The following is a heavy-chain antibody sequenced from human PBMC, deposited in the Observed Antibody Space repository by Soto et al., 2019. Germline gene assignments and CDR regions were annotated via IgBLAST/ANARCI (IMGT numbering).Heavy chain of an antibody. CDR3: ARHPSDFWFDP. CDR2: IYYSGST. J-gene: IGHJ5*02. Sequence: PSETLSLTCSVSGGSISSSSYFWGWIRQPPGKGQERIGSIYYSGSTYYNTSLKSRVTVSVDTSKNQFSLKLSSVTVADTAVYYCARHPSDFWFDPWGQGTLVTVSS. D-gene: IGHD2-21*02. V-gene: IGHV4-39*01. CDR1: GGSISSSSYF.